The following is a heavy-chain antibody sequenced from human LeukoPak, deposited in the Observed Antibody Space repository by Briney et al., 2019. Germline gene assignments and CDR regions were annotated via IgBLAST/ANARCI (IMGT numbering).Heavy chain of an antibody. Sequence: GGSLRLSCAASGSTFSSYAIHWVRQAPGKGLEWVAVISYDGSNKYYADSVKGRFTISRDNSKNTLYLQMNSLRAEDTAVYYCAREPTYWGQGTLVTVSS. CDR2: ISYDGSNK. J-gene: IGHJ4*02. CDR1: GSTFSSYA. V-gene: IGHV3-30-3*01. CDR3: AREPTY.